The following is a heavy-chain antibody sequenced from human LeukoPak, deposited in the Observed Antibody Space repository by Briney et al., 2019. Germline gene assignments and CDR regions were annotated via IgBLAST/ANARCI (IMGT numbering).Heavy chain of an antibody. CDR2: IIPIFGTA. D-gene: IGHD2-21*01. CDR3: ARDFPYSLLDAFDI. J-gene: IGHJ3*02. V-gene: IGHV1-69*13. Sequence: GASVKVSCKASGGTFSSYAISWVRQAPGQGLEWMGGIIPIFGTANYAQKFQGRVTITADESTSTAYMELRSLRSDDTAVYYCARDFPYSLLDAFDIWGQGTMVTVSS. CDR1: GGTFSSYA.